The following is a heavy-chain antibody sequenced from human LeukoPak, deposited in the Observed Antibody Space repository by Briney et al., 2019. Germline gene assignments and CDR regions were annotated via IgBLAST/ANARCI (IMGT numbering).Heavy chain of an antibody. D-gene: IGHD3-10*01. V-gene: IGHV3-23*01. CDR3: AKDSSMWFGILVNYFDY. CDR2: ISSSGANT. Sequence: PGGSLRLSCAASGFTFSSCDVSWVRQAPGKGLEWVLGISSSGANTHYADSVRGRFTISRDNSNNTLYLQMASLRAEDTAIYYCAKDSSMWFGILVNYFDYLGQGTLVTVSS. CDR1: GFTFSSCD. J-gene: IGHJ4*02.